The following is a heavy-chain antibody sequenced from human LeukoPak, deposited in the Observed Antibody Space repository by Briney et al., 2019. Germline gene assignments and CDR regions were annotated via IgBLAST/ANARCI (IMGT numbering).Heavy chain of an antibody. V-gene: IGHV4-39*07. CDR2: ICHSGNT. D-gene: IGHD1-1*01. CDR3: ARIVQITGTIPH. J-gene: IGHJ4*02. Sequence: SETLSLTCTVSGGSISSGSYYWSWIRQPPGKGLEWLGSICHSGNTDYNPSLKSRVTISVDTAKNKFFLRLGSVTAADTAVYYCARIVQITGTIPHWGQGTLVTVSS. CDR1: GGSISSGSYY.